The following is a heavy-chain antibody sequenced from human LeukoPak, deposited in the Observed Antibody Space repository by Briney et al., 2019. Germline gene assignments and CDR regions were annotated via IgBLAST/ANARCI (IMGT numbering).Heavy chain of an antibody. J-gene: IGHJ4*02. V-gene: IGHV3-23*01. D-gene: IGHD3-10*01. CDR2: ISGSGGST. CDR3: AKDPPYGSGSYYPLYYFDY. Sequence: GGSLRLSCAASGFTFSSYAMSWVRQAPGKGLEWVSAISGSGGSTYYADSVKGRFTISRDNSKNTLYLQMNSLRAEDTAVYYCAKDPPYGSGSYYPLYYFDYWGQGTLVTVSS. CDR1: GFTFSSYA.